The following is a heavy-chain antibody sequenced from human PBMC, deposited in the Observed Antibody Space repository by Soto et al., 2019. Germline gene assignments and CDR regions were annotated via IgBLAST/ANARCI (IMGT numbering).Heavy chain of an antibody. CDR2: ISNNGAHT. CDR3: ARRGYGSRWPNVYMDV. J-gene: IGHJ6*03. D-gene: IGHD6-13*01. CDR1: GFTFSNYE. V-gene: IGHV3-64*01. Sequence: EAQLVESGGGLVQPGGSLRLSCAASGFTFSNYEMHWVRQAPGKGLEYVSGISNNGAHTDYAKSVKGRFTISRDNSENTLYLQMGSLRAEDMSRYYCARRGYGSRWPNVYMDVWGNGTTVTVSS.